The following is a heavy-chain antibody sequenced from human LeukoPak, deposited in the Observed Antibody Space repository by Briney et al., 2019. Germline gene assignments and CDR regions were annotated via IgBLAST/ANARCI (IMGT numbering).Heavy chain of an antibody. Sequence: PLGGSLRLSCVASGFRFDDHGMSWVRQAPGKGLEWVSGINWNGGSTGYGDSVKGRFTISRDNAKNSLYLQMNSLRAEDTALYYCAGGDRNGWYFDYWGQGILVTVSS. CDR2: INWNGGST. J-gene: IGHJ4*02. CDR3: AGGDRNGWYFDY. CDR1: GFRFDDHG. D-gene: IGHD6-19*01. V-gene: IGHV3-20*04.